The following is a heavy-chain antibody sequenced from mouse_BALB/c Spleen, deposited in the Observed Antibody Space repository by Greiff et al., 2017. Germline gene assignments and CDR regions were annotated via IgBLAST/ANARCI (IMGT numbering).Heavy chain of an antibody. V-gene: IGHV1-20*02. CDR2: INPYNGDT. Sequence: VQLQQSGPELVKPGASVKISCKASGYSFTGYFMNWVMQSHGKSLEWIGRINPYNGDTFYNQKFKGKATLTVDKSSSTAHMELRSLASEDSAVYYCARRAITTATSYFDYWGQGTTLTVSS. J-gene: IGHJ2*01. CDR3: ARRAITTATSYFDY. D-gene: IGHD1-2*01. CDR1: GYSFTGYF.